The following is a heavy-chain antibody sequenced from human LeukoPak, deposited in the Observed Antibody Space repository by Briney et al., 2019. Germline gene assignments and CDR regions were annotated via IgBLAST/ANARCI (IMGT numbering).Heavy chain of an antibody. CDR1: GFTFSNYA. Sequence: PGGSLRLSCAASGFTFSNYAMSWVRQAPGKGLEWVSDINGSGGRTNYADSVKGRFTIFRDNSKNTLNLQMNSLRAEDTAVYYCARDLGQYYDTSDNWFDPWGQGTLVTVSS. J-gene: IGHJ5*02. D-gene: IGHD3-22*01. V-gene: IGHV3-23*01. CDR3: ARDLGQYYDTSDNWFDP. CDR2: INGSGGRT.